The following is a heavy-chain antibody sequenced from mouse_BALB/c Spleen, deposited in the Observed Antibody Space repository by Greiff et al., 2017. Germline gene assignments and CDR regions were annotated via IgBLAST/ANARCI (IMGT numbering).Heavy chain of an antibody. CDR2: IWAGGST. V-gene: IGHV2-9*02. D-gene: IGHD1-2*01. CDR1: GFSLTSYG. CDR3: AREGGAITTATFAY. Sequence: QVQLKESGPGLVAPSQSLSITCTVSGFSLTSYGVHWVRQPPGKGLEWLGVIWAGGSTNYNSALMSRLSISKDNSKSQVFLKMNSLQTDDTAMYYCAREGGAITTATFAYWGQGTLVTVSA. J-gene: IGHJ3*01.